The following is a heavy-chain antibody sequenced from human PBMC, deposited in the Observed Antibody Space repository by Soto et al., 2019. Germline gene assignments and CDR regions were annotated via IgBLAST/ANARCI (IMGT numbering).Heavy chain of an antibody. Sequence: EVQLLESGGGLVQPGGSLRLSCAASGFTFSSYAMSWVRQAPGKGLEWASAISGSGGSTYYADSVKGRFTISRDNSKNTLYLQMNSLRAEDTAVYYCAKGSTVRYFDWLSEPFDYWGQGTLVTVSS. CDR3: AKGSTVRYFDWLSEPFDY. V-gene: IGHV3-23*01. J-gene: IGHJ4*02. D-gene: IGHD3-9*01. CDR2: ISGSGGST. CDR1: GFTFSSYA.